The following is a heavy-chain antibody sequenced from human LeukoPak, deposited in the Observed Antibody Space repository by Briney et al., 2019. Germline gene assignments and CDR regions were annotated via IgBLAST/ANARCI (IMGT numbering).Heavy chain of an antibody. J-gene: IGHJ4*02. V-gene: IGHV1-2*02. CDR2: INPNSGGT. Sequence: ASVKVSCKTSGYSFIDYYIHWVRQAPGQGLEWMGWINPNSGGTNYAQKFQGRVTMTRDTSISTAYMELSRLRSDDTAVYYCASLAAQYYFDYWGQGTLVTVSS. CDR1: GYSFIDYY. D-gene: IGHD6-13*01. CDR3: ASLAAQYYFDY.